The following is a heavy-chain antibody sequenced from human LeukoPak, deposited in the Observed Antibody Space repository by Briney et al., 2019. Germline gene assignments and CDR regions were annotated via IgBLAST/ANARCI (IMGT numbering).Heavy chain of an antibody. V-gene: IGHV3-33*06. Sequence: GRSLRLSCAASGFTFSSYGMHWVRQAPGKGLEWVAVIWYDGSNKYYADSVKGRFTISRDNSKNTLYLQMNSLRAEDTAVYYCAKGGDIVVVAFDYWGQGTLVTVSS. J-gene: IGHJ4*02. CDR2: IWYDGSNK. D-gene: IGHD2-15*01. CDR3: AKGGDIVVVAFDY. CDR1: GFTFSSYG.